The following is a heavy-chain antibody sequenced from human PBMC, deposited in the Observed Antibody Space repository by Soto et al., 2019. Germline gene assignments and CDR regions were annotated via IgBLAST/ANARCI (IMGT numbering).Heavy chain of an antibody. CDR1: GYTFTTYV. D-gene: IGHD3-10*02. Sequence: ASVKVSCKASGYTFTTYVMHWVRQAPGQRLEWMGWINDGNDNTKYSQKFQGRVTITRDTSASTVDMELSSLSSEDTAVYYCARAGHYVYGTDVWGQGTTVTVSS. V-gene: IGHV1-3*01. CDR3: ARAGHYVYGTDV. CDR2: INDGNDNT. J-gene: IGHJ6*01.